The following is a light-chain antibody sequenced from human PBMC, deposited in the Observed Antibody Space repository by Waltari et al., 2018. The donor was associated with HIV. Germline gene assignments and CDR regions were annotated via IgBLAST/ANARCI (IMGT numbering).Light chain of an antibody. J-gene: IGLJ2*01. Sequence: SYELTQPPSVSVSPGQTARITCSGDALPKQYAYWYQQKPGQAPVVGIYKDSERPSGIPERFSGSSSGTTVTLTISGVQAEDEADYYCQSADSSGNHKVFGGGTKLTVL. CDR3: QSADSSGNHKV. V-gene: IGLV3-25*03. CDR1: ALPKQY. CDR2: KDS.